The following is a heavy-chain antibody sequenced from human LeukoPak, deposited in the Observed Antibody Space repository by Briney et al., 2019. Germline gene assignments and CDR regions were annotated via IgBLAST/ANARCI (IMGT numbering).Heavy chain of an antibody. CDR1: GFTFSSYW. Sequence: GGSLRFSCAASGFTFSSYWMSWLRQAPGKGLEWVTNIKQDGSEKYYVDSVKGQYTISKDNAKNLLYLQMNSLRAEDTAVFYCARDEYRNAYWGQGTLVTVSS. D-gene: IGHD5-18*01. V-gene: IGHV3-7*01. J-gene: IGHJ4*02. CDR2: IKQDGSEK. CDR3: ARDEYRNAY.